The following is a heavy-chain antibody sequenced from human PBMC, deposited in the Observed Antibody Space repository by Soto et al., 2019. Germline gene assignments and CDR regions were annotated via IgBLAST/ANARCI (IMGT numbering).Heavy chain of an antibody. CDR2: ISSSSSYI. Sequence: PAGPMSLPCWALIVTSDVNTMGGARQAQGKGLEWVSSISSSSSYIDYAASVNGRFTISRDNAKNALYLQMHSLRAEDTAAYYWASQYYEFGTVRDYWGQGTLVTVSS. CDR1: IVTSDVNT. V-gene: IGHV3-21*01. D-gene: IGHD3-3*01. CDR3: ASQYYEFGTVRDY. J-gene: IGHJ4*02.